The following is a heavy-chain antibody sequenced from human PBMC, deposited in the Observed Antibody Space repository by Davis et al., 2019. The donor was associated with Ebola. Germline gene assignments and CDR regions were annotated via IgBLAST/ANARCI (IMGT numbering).Heavy chain of an antibody. CDR2: ISSSSSTI. CDR1: GFTFSSYS. V-gene: IGHV3-48*01. CDR3: AKDSSGYYGWFDP. J-gene: IGHJ5*02. D-gene: IGHD3-22*01. Sequence: GGSLRLSCAASGFTFSSYSMNWVRQAPGKGLEWVSYISSSSSTIYYADSVKGRFTISRDNSKNTLYLQMNSLRAEDTAVYYCAKDSSGYYGWFDPWGQGTLVTVSS.